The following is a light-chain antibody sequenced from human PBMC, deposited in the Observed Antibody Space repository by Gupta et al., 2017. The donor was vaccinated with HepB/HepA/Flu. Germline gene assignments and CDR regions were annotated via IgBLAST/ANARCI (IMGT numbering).Light chain of an antibody. CDR1: SSDVGGYNS. J-gene: IGLJ1*01. CDR3: SSYTSSSTYV. Sequence: QSALTQPASVSGSPGQSITIACTGTSSDVGGYNSVSWYQQHPGRAPKLMIYDVINRPSGVSNRVSGSKSGNTASLTISGLQAEDEADYYCSSYTSSSTYVFGTGTKVTVL. V-gene: IGLV2-14*03. CDR2: DVI.